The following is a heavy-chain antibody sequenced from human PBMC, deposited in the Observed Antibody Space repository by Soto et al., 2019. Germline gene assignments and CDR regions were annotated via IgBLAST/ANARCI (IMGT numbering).Heavy chain of an antibody. CDR3: AKQGDSSGYYPSAEGY. J-gene: IGHJ4*02. CDR1: GFTFSSYA. D-gene: IGHD3-22*01. V-gene: IGHV3-23*01. CDR2: ISGSGGST. Sequence: EVQLLESGGGLVQPGGSLRLSCAASGFTFSSYAMSWVRQAPGKGLEWGSAISGSGGSTYYADSVKGRFTISRDNSKNKLYLQMNSLRAEDTAVYYCAKQGDSSGYYPSAEGYWGQGTLVTVSS.